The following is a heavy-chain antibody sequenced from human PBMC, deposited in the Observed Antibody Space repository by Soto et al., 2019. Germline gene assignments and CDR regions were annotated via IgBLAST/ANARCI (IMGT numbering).Heavy chain of an antibody. D-gene: IGHD1-26*01. CDR3: ARDDYGIYPY. V-gene: IGHV1-2*02. Sequence: ASVKVSCKASGYTITAYYIHWVRQAPGQGLEWMGWIDPRNGGTVYAKKFQGRVTMTRDTSISTVYMDLSGLGSDDTALYFCARDDYGIYPYWGQGSLVTVSS. CDR1: GYTITAYY. CDR2: IDPRNGGT. J-gene: IGHJ4*02.